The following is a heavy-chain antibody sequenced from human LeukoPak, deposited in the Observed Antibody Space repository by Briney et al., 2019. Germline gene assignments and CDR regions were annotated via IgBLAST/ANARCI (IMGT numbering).Heavy chain of an antibody. CDR2: INPNSGGT. CDR3: ARARGYSSTKPGDY. J-gene: IGHJ4*02. D-gene: IGHD6-19*01. CDR1: GYTFTGYY. V-gene: IGHV1-2*06. Sequence: AASVTVSCTASGYTFTGYYMHWVRQAPGQGLEWMGRINPNSGGTNYAQKFQGRVTMTRDTSISTAYMELSRLRSDDTAVYYCARARGYSSTKPGDYWGQGTLVTVSS.